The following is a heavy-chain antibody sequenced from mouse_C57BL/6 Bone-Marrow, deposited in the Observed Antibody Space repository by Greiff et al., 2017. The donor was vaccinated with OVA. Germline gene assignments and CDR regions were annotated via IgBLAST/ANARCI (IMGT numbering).Heavy chain of an antibody. V-gene: IGHV5-4*01. J-gene: IGHJ3*01. CDR1: GFTFSSYA. D-gene: IGHD1-1*01. CDR2: TSDGGSYT. Sequence: EVKVEESGGGLVKPGGSLKLSCAASGFTFSSYAMSWVRQTPDKRLEWVATTSDGGSYTYYPDNVKGRFTISRDNAKNNLYRQMSHLKSEDTAMYYCAGEDYGSSPFAYWGQGTLVTVSA. CDR3: AGEDYGSSPFAY.